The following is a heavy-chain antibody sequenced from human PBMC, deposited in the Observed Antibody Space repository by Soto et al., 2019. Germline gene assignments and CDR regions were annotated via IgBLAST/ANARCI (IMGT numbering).Heavy chain of an antibody. CDR1: GFTFSSYS. J-gene: IGHJ5*02. CDR3: ARDPTIAAAGPNWFAP. D-gene: IGHD6-13*01. Sequence: PGGSLRLSCAASGFTFSSYSMNWVRQAPGKGLEWVSYISSSSSTIYYADSVKGRFTISRDNAKNSLYLQMNSLRAEDTAVYYCARDPTIAAAGPNWFAPWGQGTLVTVSS. V-gene: IGHV3-48*01. CDR2: ISSSSSTI.